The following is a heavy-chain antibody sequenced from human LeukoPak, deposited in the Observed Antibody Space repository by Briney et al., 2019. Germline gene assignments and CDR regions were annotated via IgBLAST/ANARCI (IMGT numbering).Heavy chain of an antibody. J-gene: IGHJ4*02. Sequence: GGSLRLSCAASGFTFSNFWIHWVRQAPGERLVWVSRVDTTGNNTIYADSVKGRFTVSRDNAKHTVYLQMNSLRAEDTAVYYCARGKNGFDYGGRGALVPVS. CDR3: ARGKNGFDY. V-gene: IGHV3-74*01. D-gene: IGHD2-8*01. CDR1: GFTFSNFW. CDR2: VDTTGNNT.